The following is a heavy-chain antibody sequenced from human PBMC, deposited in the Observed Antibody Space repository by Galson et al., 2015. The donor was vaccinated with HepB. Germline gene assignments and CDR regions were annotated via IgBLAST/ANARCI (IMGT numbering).Heavy chain of an antibody. CDR3: ARMYYDVLTADPGGDY. V-gene: IGHV4-34*01. Sequence: ETLSLTCVVSGGSLGGYYWSWIRQAPGKGLEWIGEINHSGSTNYNPSLEGRLTISIDTSKNQFSLRLNSVTAADTAIYYCARMYYDVLTADPGGDYWGQGTLVTVSS. CDR2: INHSGST. J-gene: IGHJ4*02. D-gene: IGHD3-9*01. CDR1: GGSLGGYY.